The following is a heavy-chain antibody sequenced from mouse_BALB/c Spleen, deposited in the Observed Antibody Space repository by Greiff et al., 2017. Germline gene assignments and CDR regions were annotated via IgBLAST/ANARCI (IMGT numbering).Heavy chain of an antibody. CDR2: ISSGGSYT. CDR1: GFTFSSYA. CDR3: ARRYDYDVGEFAY. V-gene: IGHV5-9-1*01. D-gene: IGHD2-4*01. Sequence: EVMLVESGGGLVKPGGSLKLSCAASGFTFSSYAMSWVRQTPEKRLEWVATISSGGSYTYYPDSVKGRFTISRDNAKNTLYLQMSSLRSEDTAMYYCARRYDYDVGEFAYWGQGTLVTVSA. J-gene: IGHJ3*01.